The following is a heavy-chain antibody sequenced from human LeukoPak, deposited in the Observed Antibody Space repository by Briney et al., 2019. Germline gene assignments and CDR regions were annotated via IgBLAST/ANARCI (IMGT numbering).Heavy chain of an antibody. V-gene: IGHV3-21*01. J-gene: IGHJ4*02. CDR3: ARDRGGATPDY. CDR2: ISSSSSYI. CDR1: GFTFSSYS. Sequence: GGSLRLSCAASGFTFSSYSMNWVRQAPGKGPEWVSSISSSSSYIYYADSVKGRFTISRDNAKNSLYLQMNSLRAEDTAVYYCARDRGGATPDYWGQGTLVTVSS. D-gene: IGHD1-26*01.